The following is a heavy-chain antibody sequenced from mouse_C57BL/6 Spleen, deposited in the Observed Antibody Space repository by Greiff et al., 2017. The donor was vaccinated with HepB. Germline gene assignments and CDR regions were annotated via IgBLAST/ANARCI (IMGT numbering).Heavy chain of an antibody. J-gene: IGHJ2*01. Sequence: EVKLQESGPELVKPGASEKISCKASGYSFTDYNMNWVKQSNGKSLEWIGVINPNYGTTSYNQKFKGKATLTVDQFTSTAYMQLNSLTSEDSAVYNYASHYGYDGGYFDYWGQGTTLTVSS. CDR3: ASHYGYDGGYFDY. CDR1: GYSFTDYN. V-gene: IGHV1-39*01. D-gene: IGHD2-2*01. CDR2: INPNYGTT.